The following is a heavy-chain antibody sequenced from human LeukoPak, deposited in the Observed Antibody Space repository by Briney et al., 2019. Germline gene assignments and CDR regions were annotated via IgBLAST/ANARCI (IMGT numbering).Heavy chain of an antibody. Sequence: RSGGSLRLSCAASGFTFSSYGMHWVRQAPGKGLEWVAVISYDGSNKYYADSVKGRFTISRDNSKNTLYLQMNSLRAEETAVYYCAKDSSSPFDYWGQGTLVTVSS. CDR3: AKDSSSPFDY. V-gene: IGHV3-30*18. CDR1: GFTFSSYG. J-gene: IGHJ4*02. CDR2: ISYDGSNK.